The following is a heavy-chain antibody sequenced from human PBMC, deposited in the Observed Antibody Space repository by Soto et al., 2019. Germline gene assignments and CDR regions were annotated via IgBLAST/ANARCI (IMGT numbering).Heavy chain of an antibody. Sequence: SETLXLTCAVYGGSFSGYYWSWIRQPPGKGLEWIGEINHSGSTNYNPSLKSRVTISVDTSKNQFSLKLSSVTAADTAVYYCARSGYSYGYDYWGQGTLVTVSS. CDR3: ARSGYSYGYDY. CDR2: INHSGST. V-gene: IGHV4-34*01. D-gene: IGHD5-18*01. J-gene: IGHJ4*02. CDR1: GGSFSGYY.